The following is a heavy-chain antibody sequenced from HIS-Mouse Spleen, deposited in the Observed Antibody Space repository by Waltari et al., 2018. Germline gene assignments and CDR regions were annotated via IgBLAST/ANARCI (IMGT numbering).Heavy chain of an antibody. D-gene: IGHD6-19*01. CDR1: GFSLSTSGLC. Sequence: QVTLRESGPALVKPTQTLTLTCTFSGFSLSTSGLCVSWIRQPPGKALEWLARIDWDDDKYYRTSLKTRLTISRDTSKNQVVLTMTNMDPLDTASYYCARIAEGDTSGWYAFDYWGQGTLVTVSS. CDR2: IDWDDDK. J-gene: IGHJ4*02. V-gene: IGHV2-70*15. CDR3: ARIAEGDTSGWYAFDY.